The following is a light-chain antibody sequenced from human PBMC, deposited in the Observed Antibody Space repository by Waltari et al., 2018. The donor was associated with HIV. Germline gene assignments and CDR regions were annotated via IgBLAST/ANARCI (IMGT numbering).Light chain of an antibody. Sequence: EIVMTQSPATLSVSPGDTVILSCRPSQSVSVNLAWFQQKPGQAPRLLIYGASTRATAIPARFSGSGSGTEFSLTIRSLQSEDFAVYYCQQYYNWPRGTFGQGTRLEIK. CDR1: QSVSVN. CDR2: GAS. V-gene: IGKV3D-15*01. J-gene: IGKJ5*01. CDR3: QQYYNWPRGT.